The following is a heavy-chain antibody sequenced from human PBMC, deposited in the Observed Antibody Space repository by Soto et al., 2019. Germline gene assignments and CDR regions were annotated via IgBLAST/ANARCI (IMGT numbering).Heavy chain of an antibody. D-gene: IGHD6-13*01. J-gene: IGHJ4*02. Sequence: AASVKVSCKASGYTFTSYGISWVRQAPGQGLEWMGWISAYNGNTNYAQKLQGRVTMTTDTSTSTAYMELRSLRSDDTAVYYCASCDSSSWYCMPADYWGQGTLVTVSS. CDR1: GYTFTSYG. CDR3: ASCDSSSWYCMPADY. V-gene: IGHV1-18*01. CDR2: ISAYNGNT.